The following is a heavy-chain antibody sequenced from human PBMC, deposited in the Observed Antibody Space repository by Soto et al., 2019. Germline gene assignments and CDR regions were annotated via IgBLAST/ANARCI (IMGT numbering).Heavy chain of an antibody. V-gene: IGHV3-23*01. J-gene: IGHJ3*02. CDR2: ISGSGGST. Sequence: EVQLLESGGGLVQPGGSLRLSCAASGFTFSSYAMSWVRQAPGKGLEWVSAISGSGGSTYYADSVKGRFTISRDNSKNTLYLQMNSLRAEDTAVYYCAKRSLLWFGELPPDAFDIWGQGTMVTVSS. D-gene: IGHD3-10*01. CDR1: GFTFSSYA. CDR3: AKRSLLWFGELPPDAFDI.